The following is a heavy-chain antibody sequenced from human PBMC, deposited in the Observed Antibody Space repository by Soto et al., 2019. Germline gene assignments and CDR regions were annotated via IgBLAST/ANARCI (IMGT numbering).Heavy chain of an antibody. D-gene: IGHD7-27*01. CDR3: AARPWGNFDY. CDR2: IVVGSGNT. Sequence: QMQLVQSGPEVKKPGTSVKVSCKASGFTFTSSAVQWVRQARGQRLEWIGWIVVGSGNTNYAQKFQERVTIARDMATSAPYMELRSMRSEDTAVYYCAARPWGNFDYWGQGTLVTVSS. J-gene: IGHJ4*02. CDR1: GFTFTSSA. V-gene: IGHV1-58*01.